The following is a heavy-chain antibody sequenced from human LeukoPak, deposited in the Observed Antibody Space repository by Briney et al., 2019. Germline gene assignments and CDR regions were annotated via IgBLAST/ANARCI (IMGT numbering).Heavy chain of an antibody. CDR1: GGSISSYY. V-gene: IGHV4-4*07. J-gene: IGHJ5*02. D-gene: IGHD2-2*02. Sequence: PSETLSLTCTVSGGSISSYYWTWIRQPAGKGLEWIGRIYTSGSTNYNPSLKSRVTMSGDTSKNQFSLKLSSVTAADTAVYYCASLHCSSTSCYNNWCEPWGAGKLVTVSS. CDR2: IYTSGST. CDR3: ASLHCSSTSCYNNWCEP.